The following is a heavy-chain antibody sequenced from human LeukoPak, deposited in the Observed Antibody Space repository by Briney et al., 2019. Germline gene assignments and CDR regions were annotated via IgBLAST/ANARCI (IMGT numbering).Heavy chain of an antibody. Sequence: ASVKVSCKASGYTFTGYYMHWVRQAPGQGLEWMGWINPNSGGTNYAQKFQGRVTMTRDTSISTAYMELSRLRSGDTAVYYCARDRFSMATYLSYYYGMDVWGQGTTVTVSS. J-gene: IGHJ6*02. CDR1: GYTFTGYY. V-gene: IGHV1-2*02. CDR3: ARDRFSMATYLSYYYGMDV. CDR2: INPNSGGT. D-gene: IGHD5-24*01.